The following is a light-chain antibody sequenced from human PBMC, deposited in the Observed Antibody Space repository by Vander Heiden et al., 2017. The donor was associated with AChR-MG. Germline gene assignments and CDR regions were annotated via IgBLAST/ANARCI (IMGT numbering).Light chain of an antibody. CDR3: HQDDNLWT. V-gene: IGKV3-15*01. J-gene: IGKJ1*01. CDR1: QSVRSN. CDR2: GAS. Sequence: EIVMTQSPATLSVSPGERATLSCRASQSVRSNLAWYQQRPGQAPRLLIYGASTRANGIPNRFSGSGSGTEFTLTISSLQYEDFAVYYWHQDDNLWTFGQGTKVEIK.